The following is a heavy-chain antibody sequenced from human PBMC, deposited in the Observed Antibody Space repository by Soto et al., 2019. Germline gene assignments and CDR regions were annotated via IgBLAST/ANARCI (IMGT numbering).Heavy chain of an antibody. Sequence: EVQLLESGGGLVQPGGSLRLSCAASGFTFSSNAMSWVRQAPGKGLEWVSTISGSGGSIYYADSVKGRFTISRDDSKNPLYLQVNSLGSEDTAVYYCAKNNAAKTVACYYWGQGTPGHVSS. CDR3: AKNNAAKTVACYY. CDR2: ISGSGGSI. J-gene: IGHJ4*02. D-gene: IGHD2-2*01. V-gene: IGHV3-23*01. CDR1: GFTFSSNA.